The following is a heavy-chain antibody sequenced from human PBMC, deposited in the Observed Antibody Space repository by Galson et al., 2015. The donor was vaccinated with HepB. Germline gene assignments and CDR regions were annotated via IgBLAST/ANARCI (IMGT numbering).Heavy chain of an antibody. CDR3: AHSLGLVGPFFDY. CDR2: INWNDDK. J-gene: IGHJ4*02. Sequence: PALVKPTQTLTLTCTFSRFSLKISGVGVGWIRQPPGKALEWLAFINWNDDKHYRPSLKSRLTITKDTSKNRVVLTMTNMDPVDTGTYFCAHSLGLVGPFFDYWGQGTLVTVSS. CDR1: RFSLKISGVG. D-gene: IGHD2-8*02. V-gene: IGHV2-5*01.